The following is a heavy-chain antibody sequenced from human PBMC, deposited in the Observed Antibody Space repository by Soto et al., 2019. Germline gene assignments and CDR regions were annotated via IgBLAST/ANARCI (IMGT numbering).Heavy chain of an antibody. D-gene: IGHD2-21*01. CDR1: GFSLSTSGVG. J-gene: IGHJ4*02. CDR3: ARSLRIASQYYFDY. Sequence: QITLKESGPTLVKPTQTLTLTCTFSGFSLSTSGVGVGWIRQPPGKALEWLALIYWDNDKRYNPSLTSRLTITKHNSETQVVLTITNMDPLDTPTYYCARSLRIASQYYFDYWGQGTLVTVSS. V-gene: IGHV2-5*02. CDR2: IYWDNDK.